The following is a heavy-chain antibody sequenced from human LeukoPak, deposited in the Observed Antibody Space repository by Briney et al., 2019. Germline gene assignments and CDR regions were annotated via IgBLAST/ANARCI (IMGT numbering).Heavy chain of an antibody. CDR1: GFTFSSYG. V-gene: IGHV3-23*01. D-gene: IGHD6-25*01. CDR3: ARDRGAALWGV. J-gene: IGHJ4*02. Sequence: GGSLRLSCAASGFTFSSYGMSWVRQAPGKGLEWVSAISGSGGSTYYADSVKGRFTISRDNSKNTLYLQMNSLRAEDTAVYYCARDRGAALWGVGGQGTLVTVSS. CDR2: ISGSGGST.